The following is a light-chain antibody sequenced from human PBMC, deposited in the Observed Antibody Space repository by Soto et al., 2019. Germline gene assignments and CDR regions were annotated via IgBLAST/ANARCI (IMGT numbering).Light chain of an antibody. CDR1: QGIRND. CDR3: LQDYGYPRT. J-gene: IGKJ1*01. V-gene: IGKV1-6*01. CDR2: AAS. Sequence: AIQMTQSPSSLSASVGDRVTITCRASQGIRNDLAWYQQKPGQAPKLLLYAASSLQGGVPSRFSGSGSGTDFTLTISSLLPEDFATYYCLQDYGYPRTFGQGTKVEIK.